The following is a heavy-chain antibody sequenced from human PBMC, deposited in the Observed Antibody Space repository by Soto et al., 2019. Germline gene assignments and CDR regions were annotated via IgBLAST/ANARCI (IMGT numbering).Heavy chain of an antibody. J-gene: IGHJ4*02. Sequence: ESLRLSCAAYGFTFKESAMNCVRQAPGKGLEWVASISDTGASTWYAESVRGRLSISRDNSKNTLYLQMNSLRGEDTAVYYCAKGRGSGWAWYFDNWGRGTMVTSPQ. CDR2: ISDTGAST. V-gene: IGHV3-23*01. D-gene: IGHD6-19*01. CDR1: GFTFKESA. CDR3: AKGRGSGWAWYFDN.